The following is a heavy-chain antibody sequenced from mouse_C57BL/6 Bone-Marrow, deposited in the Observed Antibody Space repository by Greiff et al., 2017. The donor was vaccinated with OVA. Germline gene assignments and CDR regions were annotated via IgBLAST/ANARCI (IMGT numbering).Heavy chain of an antibody. CDR2: SRNKANDYTT. V-gene: IGHV7-1*01. CDR1: GFTFSDFY. D-gene: IGHD4-1*01. J-gene: IGHJ1*03. CDR3: AREGTGTPWYFDV. Sequence: EVQRVESGGGLVQSGRSLRLSCATSGFTFSDFYMEWVRQAPGKGLEWIAASRNKANDYTTEYSASVKGRFIVSRDTSQSILYLQLNALRAEDTAIYYCAREGTGTPWYFDVWGTGTTVTVSS.